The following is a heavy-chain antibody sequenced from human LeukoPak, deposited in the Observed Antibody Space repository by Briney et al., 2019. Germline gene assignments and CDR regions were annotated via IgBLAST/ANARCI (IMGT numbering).Heavy chain of an antibody. CDR1: GFTFSSAW. D-gene: IGHD5-18*01. CDR3: AKQKGYSYGYASDY. CDR2: ISGSGGST. J-gene: IGHJ4*02. V-gene: IGHV3-23*01. Sequence: GGSLRLSCAASGFTFSSAWMTWVRQAPGKGLEWVSAISGSGGSTYYADSVKGRFTISRDNSKNTLYLQMNSLRAEDTAVYYCAKQKGYSYGYASDYWGQGTLVTVSS.